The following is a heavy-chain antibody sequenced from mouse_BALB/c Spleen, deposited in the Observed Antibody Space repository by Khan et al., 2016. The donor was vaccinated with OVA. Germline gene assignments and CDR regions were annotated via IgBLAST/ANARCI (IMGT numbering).Heavy chain of an antibody. CDR2: ISSGGHYT. J-gene: IGHJ4*01. Sequence: EVPLVESGGDLVKPGGSLKLSCAASGFTFSSYGMSWVRQTPDKRLEWVATISSGGHYTYFPDSVRGRFTISRDNAKNTQYLQLSSLKSEDTAMYYCARTMTTAKGEYYTSDYGGPRTSATVSS. D-gene: IGHD2-4*01. CDR1: GFTFSSYG. CDR3: ARTMTTAKGEYYTSDY. V-gene: IGHV5-6*01.